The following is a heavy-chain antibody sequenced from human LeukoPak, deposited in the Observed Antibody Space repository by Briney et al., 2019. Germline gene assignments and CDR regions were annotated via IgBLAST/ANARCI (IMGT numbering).Heavy chain of an antibody. CDR2: IYPGVSNT. CDR1: GYSFSSYW. CDR3: ARFLYASGRIFDF. V-gene: IGHV5-51*01. D-gene: IGHD3-10*01. J-gene: IGHJ4*02. Sequence: GESLKISCKGSGYSFSSYWIGWVRQMPGKGLEWMGIIYPGVSNTRYSPSFQGQVTISADKYISTAYLQWSSLKASDAAMYYCARFLYASGRIFDFWGQGTLVTVSS.